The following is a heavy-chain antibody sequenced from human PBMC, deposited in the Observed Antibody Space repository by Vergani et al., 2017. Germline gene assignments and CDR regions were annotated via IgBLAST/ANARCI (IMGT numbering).Heavy chain of an antibody. V-gene: IGHV3-7*01. CDR3: VRRPRVPWNFDL. J-gene: IGHJ2*01. D-gene: IGHD6-6*01. CDR2: ISPDVSAT. CDR1: GFSLSRFW. Sequence: VQLVESGGGLVQPGGSLRLPCAASGFSLSRFWMSWVRQAPEKGLGWVAHISPDVSATSYVDSVKVRFTISRANTKNSLSLQMSGLRVEDTAVYYCVRRPRVPWNFDLWGRGTLITVSS.